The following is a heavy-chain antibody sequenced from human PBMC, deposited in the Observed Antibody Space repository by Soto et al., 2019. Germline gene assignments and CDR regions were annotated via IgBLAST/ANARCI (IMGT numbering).Heavy chain of an antibody. CDR1: GLIFSSYA. J-gene: IGHJ2*01. CDR3: SAQWGVTTAWYFDL. V-gene: IGHV3-33*01. D-gene: IGHD4-17*01. CDR2: IWYDGSNK. Sequence: QVQLVESGGGVVQPGRSLRLSCAASGLIFSSYAMHWVRQAPGKGLEWVAVIWYDGSNKYYADSVKGRFTISRENSKNTVVLQMDRPEARGPAFYLLSAQWGVTTAWYFDLWGRGTLVTVSS.